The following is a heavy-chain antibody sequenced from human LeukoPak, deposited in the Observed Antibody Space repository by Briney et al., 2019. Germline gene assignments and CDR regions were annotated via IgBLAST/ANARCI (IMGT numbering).Heavy chain of an antibody. J-gene: IGHJ4*02. Sequence: QPGRSLRLSCAASGFTFSSYAMHWVRQAPGKGLEWVAVISYDGSNKYYADSVKGRFTISRDNSKNTLYLQMNSLRAEDTAVYYCASRDWNHIYYFDYWGQGTLVTVSS. D-gene: IGHD1-1*01. V-gene: IGHV3-30-3*01. CDR1: GFTFSSYA. CDR2: ISYDGSNK. CDR3: ASRDWNHIYYFDY.